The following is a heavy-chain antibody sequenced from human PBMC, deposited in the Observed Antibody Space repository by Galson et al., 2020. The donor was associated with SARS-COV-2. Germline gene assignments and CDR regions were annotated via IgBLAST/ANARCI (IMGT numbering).Heavy chain of an antibody. Sequence: SQTLSLTCAISGDNVSSHRAAWNWIRQSPSRGLQWLRRTYYRSKWNNDYAVSMKGRLIIKPDTSENQFSLQLDSVTPEDTAVYYCARDPSDWTFFDYWGQGTLVTVSS. CDR2: TYYRSKWNN. V-gene: IGHV6-1*01. CDR1: GDNVSSHRAA. CDR3: ARDPSDWTFFDY. D-gene: IGHD1-1*01. J-gene: IGHJ4*02.